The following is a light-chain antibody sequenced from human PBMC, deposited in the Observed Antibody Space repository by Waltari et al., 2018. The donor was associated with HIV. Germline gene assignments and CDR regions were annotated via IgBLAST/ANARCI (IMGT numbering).Light chain of an antibody. CDR2: GTS. CDR1: QSLRSTY. CDR3: QQYAGAPRT. J-gene: IGKJ5*01. V-gene: IGKV3-20*01. Sequence: EIVLTQSPGTLSLSTGERATLSCGASQSLRSTYLGWHQQRPGQAPRLLIYGTSNRATGIPDSFVSTGSGTNFTLTITRLEPEDFAIYYCQQYAGAPRTFGQGTRLEIK.